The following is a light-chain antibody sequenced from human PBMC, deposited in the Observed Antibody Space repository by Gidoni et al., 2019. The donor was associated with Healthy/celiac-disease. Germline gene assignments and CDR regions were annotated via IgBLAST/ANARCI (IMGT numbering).Light chain of an antibody. CDR2: GAS. Sequence: EIVMTQSPATLSVSPGERATLSCRASQSVSSNLAWYQQKPGQAPRLLIYGASTRATGIPARFSGSGSGTEFTLTISSLQSEDFAVYYCQQYATFGGXTKVEIK. CDR1: QSVSSN. J-gene: IGKJ4*01. CDR3: QQYAT. V-gene: IGKV3-15*01.